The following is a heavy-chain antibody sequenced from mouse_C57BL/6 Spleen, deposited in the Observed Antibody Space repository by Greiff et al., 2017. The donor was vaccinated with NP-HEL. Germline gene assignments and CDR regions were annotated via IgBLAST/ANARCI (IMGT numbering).Heavy chain of an antibody. V-gene: IGHV1-64*01. Sequence: QVQLQQPGAELEKPGASVKLSCKASGYTFTSYWMHWVKQRPGQGLEWIGMIHPNSGSTNYNEKFKSKATLTVDKSSSTAYMQLSSLTSEDSAVYYCARSGYGSSDWFAYWGQGTLVTVSA. CDR3: ARSGYGSSDWFAY. CDR2: IHPNSGST. D-gene: IGHD1-1*01. J-gene: IGHJ3*01. CDR1: GYTFTSYW.